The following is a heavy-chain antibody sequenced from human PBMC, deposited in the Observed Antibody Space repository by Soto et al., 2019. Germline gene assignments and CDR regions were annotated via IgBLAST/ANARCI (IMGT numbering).Heavy chain of an antibody. CDR3: ARVGHITNFGMAV. Sequence: QVQLVQSGAEVKKPGSSVKVSCGASGGTFSSYPINWVRQAPGQGLEWMGGIIPFFRTSNYAQKFQGRVTITADESTSTAYMELRSLRSEDTAVYYCARVGHITNFGMAVWGEGTTVTVSS. CDR1: GGTFSSYP. CDR2: IIPFFRTS. V-gene: IGHV1-69*01. D-gene: IGHD1-26*01. J-gene: IGHJ6*04.